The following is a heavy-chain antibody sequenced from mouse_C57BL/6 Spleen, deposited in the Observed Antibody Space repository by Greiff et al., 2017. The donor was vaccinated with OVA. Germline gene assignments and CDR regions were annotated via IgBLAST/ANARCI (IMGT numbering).Heavy chain of an antibody. CDR1: GFSLTSYG. CDR2: IWSDGST. J-gene: IGHJ3*01. CDR3: ARQLVDYDDGAWFAY. D-gene: IGHD2-4*01. Sequence: VQLQQSGPGLVAPSQSLSITCTVSGFSLTSYGVHWVRQPPGKGLEWLVVIWSDGSTTYNSALKSRLSISKDNSKSQVFLKMNSLQTDDTAMYYCARQLVDYDDGAWFAYWGQGTLVTVSA. V-gene: IGHV2-6-1*01.